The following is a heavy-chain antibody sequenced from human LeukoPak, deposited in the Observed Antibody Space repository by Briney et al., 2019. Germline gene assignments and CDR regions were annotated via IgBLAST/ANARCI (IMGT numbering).Heavy chain of an antibody. CDR3: ARDRVTMIVVVPIGYFDL. Sequence: SGGSLRLSCAASGFTFSIYAMSWVRQAPGKGLEWVSAINGSGGSTYYADSVKGRFTISRDNSKNTLYLQMNSLRAEDTAVYYCARDRVTMIVVVPIGYFDLWGRGTLVTVSS. J-gene: IGHJ2*01. CDR2: INGSGGST. D-gene: IGHD3-22*01. CDR1: GFTFSIYA. V-gene: IGHV3-23*01.